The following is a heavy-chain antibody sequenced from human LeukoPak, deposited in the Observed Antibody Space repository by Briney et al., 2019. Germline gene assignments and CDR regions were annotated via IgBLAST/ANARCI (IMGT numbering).Heavy chain of an antibody. J-gene: IGHJ4*02. Sequence: GASVKVSCKASGYTFTSYYMHWVRQAPGQGLEWMGIINPSGGSTGYAQKFQGRVTMTRDTSTSTVYMELSSLRSDDTAVYYCARDAGSGSYYLGYFDYWGQGTLVTVSS. D-gene: IGHD3-10*01. CDR1: GYTFTSYY. CDR3: ARDAGSGSYYLGYFDY. CDR2: INPSGGST. V-gene: IGHV1-46*01.